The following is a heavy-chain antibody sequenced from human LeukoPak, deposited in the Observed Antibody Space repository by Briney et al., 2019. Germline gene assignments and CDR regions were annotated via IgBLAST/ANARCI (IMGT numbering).Heavy chain of an antibody. CDR1: GGSISSSSYH. Sequence: SETLSLTCTVSGGSISSSSYHWGWIRQPPGKGLEWIGSIYYSGTTYYNPSLKSRVTISVDTSKNQFSLKLSSVTVADTAVYYCARSYSSTWYRYWYFDLWGRGTLVTVSS. V-gene: IGHV4-39*01. CDR3: ARSYSSTWYRYWYFDL. CDR2: IYYSGTT. J-gene: IGHJ2*01. D-gene: IGHD6-13*01.